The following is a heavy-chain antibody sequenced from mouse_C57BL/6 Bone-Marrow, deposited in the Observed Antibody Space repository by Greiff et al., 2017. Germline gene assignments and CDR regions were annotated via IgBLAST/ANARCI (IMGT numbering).Heavy chain of an antibody. CDR3: ASGPANWDVDYAMDY. CDR2: IYPRSGNT. V-gene: IGHV1-81*01. D-gene: IGHD4-1*01. Sequence: QVQLQQSGAELARPGASVKLSCKASGYTFTSYGISWVKQRPGQGLEWIGEIYPRSGNTYYNEKFKGKATLTADKSSSTAYMELRSLTSEDSAVYFCASGPANWDVDYAMDYWGQGTSVTVSS. J-gene: IGHJ4*01. CDR1: GYTFTSYG.